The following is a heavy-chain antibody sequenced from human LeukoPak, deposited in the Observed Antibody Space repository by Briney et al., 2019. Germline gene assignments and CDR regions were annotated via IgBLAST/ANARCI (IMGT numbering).Heavy chain of an antibody. Sequence: PGGSLRLSCAASGFTLSSYVMSWVRQAPGKGLEWASAISGSGGNTYYADSVKGRFTISRDNSKNTLYLQMNSLKAEDTAVYYCARQGGTAMVGWFDPWGQGTLVTVSS. D-gene: IGHD1-1*01. J-gene: IGHJ5*02. V-gene: IGHV3-23*01. CDR3: ARQGGTAMVGWFDP. CDR1: GFTLSSYV. CDR2: ISGSGGNT.